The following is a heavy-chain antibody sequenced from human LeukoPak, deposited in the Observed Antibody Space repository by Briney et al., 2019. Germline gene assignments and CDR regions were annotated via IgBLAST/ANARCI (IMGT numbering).Heavy chain of an antibody. Sequence: ASVKVSCKASVYTFTIYVMYWVRHTPGQGLEWMGWINTNTGNPTYAQGFTGRFVFSLDTSVSTAYLQISSLKAEDTAVYYCAKASLWFTRGVFDPWGQRTLVTLSS. CDR2: INTNTGNP. CDR3: AKASLWFTRGVFDP. V-gene: IGHV7-4-1*02. J-gene: IGHJ5*02. D-gene: IGHD3-10*01. CDR1: VYTFTIYV.